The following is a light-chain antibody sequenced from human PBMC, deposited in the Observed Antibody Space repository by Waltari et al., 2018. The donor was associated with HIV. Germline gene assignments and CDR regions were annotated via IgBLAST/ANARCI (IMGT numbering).Light chain of an antibody. CDR1: QDISNY. V-gene: IGKV1-33*01. Sequence: DIQMTQSPSSLSASVGDRVTITCQASQDISNYLNWYQQKPGKAPKLLIYDASNLETGVPSRFSGIGSGTDFTFTISSLQPEDIATYYCQQYDNLPGSFGPGTKVDIK. CDR3: QQYDNLPGS. CDR2: DAS. J-gene: IGKJ3*01.